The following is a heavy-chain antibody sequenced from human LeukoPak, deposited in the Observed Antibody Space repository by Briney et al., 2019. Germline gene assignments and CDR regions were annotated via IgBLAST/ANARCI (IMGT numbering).Heavy chain of an antibody. J-gene: IGHJ4*02. V-gene: IGHV3-23*01. D-gene: IGHD3-22*01. CDR2: ISGSGGST. CDR3: AKVNKPSGYYYTGDY. Sequence: GGSLRLSCAASGFTFSSYAMSWVRQAPGKGLEWVSAISGSGGSTYYADSVKGRFTISRDNSKNTLYLQMNSLRAEDTAVYYCAKVNKPSGYYYTGDYWGQGTLVIVSS. CDR1: GFTFSSYA.